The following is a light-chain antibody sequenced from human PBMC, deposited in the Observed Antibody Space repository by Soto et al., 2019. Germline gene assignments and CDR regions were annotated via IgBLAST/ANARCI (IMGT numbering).Light chain of an antibody. CDR3: QQRSNWPPLT. V-gene: IGKV3-11*01. CDR2: DAS. J-gene: IGKJ4*01. Sequence: ETVLTQSPATLSLSPGERATLSCRATQSVDTKLVWYQQRPRQAPRLLIYDASNRATGIPARFSGSGSGTDFSLNISSLEPEDSAVYYCQQRSNWPPLTFGGGTKVEIK. CDR1: QSVDTK.